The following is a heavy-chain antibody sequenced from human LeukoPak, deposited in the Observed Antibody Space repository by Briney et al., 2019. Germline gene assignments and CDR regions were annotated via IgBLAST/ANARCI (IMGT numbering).Heavy chain of an antibody. CDR3: ARDPTYCSGGSCS. CDR2: IYTSGST. CDR1: GGSISSYY. V-gene: IGHV4-4*07. D-gene: IGHD2-15*01. Sequence: SETLSLTCTVSGGSISSYYWSWIRQPAGKGLEWIGRIYTSGSTNYNPSLKSRVTMSVDTSKNQFSLKLSSVSAGDTAVYYCARDPTYCSGGSCSWGQGTLVTVSS. J-gene: IGHJ4*02.